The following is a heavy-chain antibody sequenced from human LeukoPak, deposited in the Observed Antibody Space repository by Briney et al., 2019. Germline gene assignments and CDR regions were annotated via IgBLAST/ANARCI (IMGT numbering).Heavy chain of an antibody. CDR1: GFIVSSNY. CDR2: IYSGGST. D-gene: IGHD2-15*01. Sequence: GGSLRLSCAASGFIVSSNYMNWVRQAPGKGLEWVSGIYSGGSTYYADSVKGRFTISRDNSKNTAYLQMNSLKAEDTAVYYCTRQECSGGSCSYVDFWGQGTLVAVSS. CDR3: TRQECSGGSCSYVDF. V-gene: IGHV3-66*04. J-gene: IGHJ4*02.